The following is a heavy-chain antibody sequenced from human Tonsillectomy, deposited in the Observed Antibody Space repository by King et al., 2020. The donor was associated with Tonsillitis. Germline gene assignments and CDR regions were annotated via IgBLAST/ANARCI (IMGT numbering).Heavy chain of an antibody. CDR1: GFTFSSYS. CDR2: ISSSSSTI. D-gene: IGHD2-15*01. J-gene: IGHJ4*02. V-gene: IGHV3-48*01. CDR3: ARDFGDIVVVVAATGFDF. Sequence: EVQLVESGGGLVQPGGSLRLSCAASGFTFSSYSMNWVRQAPGKGLEWVSYISSSSSTIYYADSVKGRFTISRDNAKNSLYLQMNSLRAEDTAVYYCARDFGDIVVVVAATGFDFWGQGTLVTVSS.